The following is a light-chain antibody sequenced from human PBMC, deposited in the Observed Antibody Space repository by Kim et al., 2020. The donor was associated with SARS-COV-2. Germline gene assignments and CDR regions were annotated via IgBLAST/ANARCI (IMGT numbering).Light chain of an antibody. V-gene: IGKV3-20*01. Sequence: LSPRERAILASKASQNVDSTYLAWYQQRPGQAPRLRIYGASSRATGIRDRFSGSGSGTDFTLTISRLEPEDFAVYYCQQYGSSPLTFGGGTKLEI. J-gene: IGKJ4*01. CDR3: QQYGSSPLT. CDR1: QNVDSTY. CDR2: GAS.